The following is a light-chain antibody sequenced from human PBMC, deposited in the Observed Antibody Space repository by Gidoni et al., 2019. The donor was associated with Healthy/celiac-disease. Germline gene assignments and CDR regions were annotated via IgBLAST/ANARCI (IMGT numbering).Light chain of an antibody. CDR1: ALPKQY. V-gene: IGLV3-25*02. CDR3: QSADSSGTWV. J-gene: IGLJ3*02. Sequence: SYELTQPPSVSVSQGQTTRITCSGDALPKQYVYWYQQTPGQAAVLVIYKDSERPSGIPERFSGSSSGTTVTLTISGVQAEDEADYYCQSADSSGTWVFGGGTKLTVL. CDR2: KDS.